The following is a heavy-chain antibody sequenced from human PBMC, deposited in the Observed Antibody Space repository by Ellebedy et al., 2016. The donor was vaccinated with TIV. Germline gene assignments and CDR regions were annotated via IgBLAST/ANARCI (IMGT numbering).Heavy chain of an antibody. V-gene: IGHV1-2*02. J-gene: IGHJ5*02. CDR3: ARGLSPPLPNWFDP. CDR1: GYTFTGYY. Sequence: ASVKVSXXASGYTFTGYYMHWVRQAPGQGLEWMGWINPNSGGTNYAQKFQGRVTMTRDTSISTAYMELSRLRSDDTAVYYCARGLSPPLPNWFDPWGQGTLVTVSS. CDR2: INPNSGGT.